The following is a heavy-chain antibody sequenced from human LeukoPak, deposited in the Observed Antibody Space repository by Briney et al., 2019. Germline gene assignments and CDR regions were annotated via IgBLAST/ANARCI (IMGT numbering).Heavy chain of an antibody. CDR2: MKYDGSEI. J-gene: IGHJ4*02. Sequence: GGSLRLSCAASGFAFSSYWMSWVRQAPGKGLEWAANMKYDGSEIYYVDSVKGRFTISRDNAKNSLYLQMNSLRAEDTAVYYCAREGTITAYNFDYWGQGTLVTVSS. CDR3: AREGTITAYNFDY. D-gene: IGHD5-12*01. V-gene: IGHV3-7*05. CDR1: GFAFSSYW.